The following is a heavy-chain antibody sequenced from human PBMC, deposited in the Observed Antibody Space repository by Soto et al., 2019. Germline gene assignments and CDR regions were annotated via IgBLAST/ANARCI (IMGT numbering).Heavy chain of an antibody. CDR2: ISSSSSYI. Sequence: LRLSCAASGFTFSSYSMNWVRQAPGKGLEWVSSISSSSSYIYYADSVKGRFTIYRDNAKNSLYLQMNSLRAEDTAVYYCATSLVVVVDPRFDYWGQGTLVTVPS. J-gene: IGHJ4*02. V-gene: IGHV3-21*01. D-gene: IGHD2-15*01. CDR1: GFTFSSYS. CDR3: ATSLVVVVDPRFDY.